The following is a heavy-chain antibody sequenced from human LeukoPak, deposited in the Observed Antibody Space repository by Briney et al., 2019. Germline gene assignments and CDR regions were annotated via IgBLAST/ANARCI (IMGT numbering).Heavy chain of an antibody. J-gene: IGHJ5*02. CDR1: GYSFTSYW. Sequence: GESLKISCKGSGYSFTSYWIGWVRQMLGKGLEWMGIIYPGDSDTRYSPSFQGQVTISADKSISTAYLQWSSLKASDTAMYYCARRGAWYSSSWYWFDPWGQGTLVTVSS. D-gene: IGHD6-13*01. CDR3: ARRGAWYSSSWYWFDP. V-gene: IGHV5-51*01. CDR2: IYPGDSDT.